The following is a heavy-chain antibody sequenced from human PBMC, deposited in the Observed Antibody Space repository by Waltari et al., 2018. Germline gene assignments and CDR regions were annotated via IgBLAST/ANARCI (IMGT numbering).Heavy chain of an antibody. J-gene: IGHJ4*02. CDR2: ISYDGSNK. CDR3: ARDGRSITMIVVVTGLDY. Sequence: GRSLRLSCAASGFTFSSYAMHWVRQAPGKGLEWVAVISYDGSNKYYADSVKGRFTISRDNSKNTLYLQMNSLRTEDTAVYYCARDGRSITMIVVVTGLDYWGQGTLVTVSS. CDR1: GFTFSSYA. V-gene: IGHV3-30-3*01. D-gene: IGHD3-22*01.